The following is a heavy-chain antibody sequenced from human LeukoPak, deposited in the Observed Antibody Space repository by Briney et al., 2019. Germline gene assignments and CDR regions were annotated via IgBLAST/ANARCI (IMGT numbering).Heavy chain of an antibody. CDR2: IYHSGST. Sequence: SETLSLTCTVSGYSISSGYYWGWIRQPPGKGLEWIGSIYHSGSTYYNPSLKSRVTISVDTSKNQFSLKLSSVTAADTAVYYCARDFRLRWGNAFDIWGQGTMVTVSS. V-gene: IGHV4-38-2*02. J-gene: IGHJ3*02. D-gene: IGHD4-23*01. CDR3: ARDFRLRWGNAFDI. CDR1: GYSISSGYY.